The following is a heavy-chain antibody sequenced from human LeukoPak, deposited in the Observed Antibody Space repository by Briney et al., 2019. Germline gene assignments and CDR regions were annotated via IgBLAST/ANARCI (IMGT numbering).Heavy chain of an antibody. CDR3: ARENYGSGSYYQGPYYYYYMDV. J-gene: IGHJ6*03. V-gene: IGHV4-4*07. CDR1: GGSISSYY. CDR2: IYTSGST. D-gene: IGHD3-10*01. Sequence: SETLSLTCTVSGGSISSYYWSWIRQPAGKGLEWIGRIYTSGSTNYNPSLKSRVTMSVDTSSNQFSLKLSSVTAADTAVYYCARENYGSGSYYQGPYYYYYMDVWGKGTTVTISS.